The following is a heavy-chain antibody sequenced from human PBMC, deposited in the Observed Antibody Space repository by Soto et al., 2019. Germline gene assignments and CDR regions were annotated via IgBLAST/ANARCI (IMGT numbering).Heavy chain of an antibody. D-gene: IGHD2-8*02. CDR2: INPKSGDT. V-gene: IGHV1-2*06. J-gene: IGHJ4*02. CDR3: ATLNRAPGGIGC. Sequence: ASVKVSCKASGYTFTAFYIYWVRQAPGQGLEWVGRINPKSGDTNYAQKFQGRVTMTRDTSISTAYMEVSSLRSDDTAFYYCATLNRAPGGIGCWGQRTLVTVSS. CDR1: GYTFTAFY.